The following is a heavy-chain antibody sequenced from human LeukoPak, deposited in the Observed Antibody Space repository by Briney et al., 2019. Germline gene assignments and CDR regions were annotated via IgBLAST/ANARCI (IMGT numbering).Heavy chain of an antibody. J-gene: IGHJ4*02. Sequence: SETLSLTCTVSGGSISSYYWSWIRQPPGKGLEWIGYIYYSGSTNYNPSLKSRVTISVDTSKNQFSLKLSSVTAADTAVYYCASRTAYSSSWYYFDYWGQGTLVTVSS. D-gene: IGHD6-13*01. CDR1: GGSISSYY. CDR3: ASRTAYSSSWYYFDY. V-gene: IGHV4-59*08. CDR2: IYYSGST.